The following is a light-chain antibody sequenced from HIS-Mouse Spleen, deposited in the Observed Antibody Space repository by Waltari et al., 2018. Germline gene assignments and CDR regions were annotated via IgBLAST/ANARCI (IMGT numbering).Light chain of an antibody. CDR3: YSTDSSGNHRV. CDR1: ALPKKY. V-gene: IGLV3-10*01. CDR2: EAS. Sequence: SYELTQPPSVSVSPGQTARITCSGDALPKKYAYWYQQKSGQAPVLFIYEASKRPTGIPERCSGSSSGTMATLTISGAQVEDEADYYCYSTDSSGNHRVFGGGTKLTVL. J-gene: IGLJ2*01.